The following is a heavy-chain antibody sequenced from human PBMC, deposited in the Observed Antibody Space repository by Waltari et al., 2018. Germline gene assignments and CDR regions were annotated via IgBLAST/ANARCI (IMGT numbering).Heavy chain of an antibody. CDR3: ARTSITMIVEDY. D-gene: IGHD3-22*01. Sequence: EVQLVESGGGLVKPGGSLRLSCAASGFTFSSYSMNWVRQAPGKGLEWVSSISSSSSYIYYADSVKGRFTISRDNAKNSLYLQMNSLRAEDTAVYYCARTSITMIVEDYWGQGTLVIVSS. CDR1: GFTFSSYS. CDR2: ISSSSSYI. J-gene: IGHJ4*02. V-gene: IGHV3-21*01.